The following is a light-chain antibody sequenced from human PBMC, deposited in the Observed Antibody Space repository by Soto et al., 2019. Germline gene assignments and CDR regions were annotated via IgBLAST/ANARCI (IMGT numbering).Light chain of an antibody. V-gene: IGLV2-8*01. CDR2: DVT. CDR1: SSDIGGYTS. J-gene: IGLJ1*01. Sequence: QSVLTQSPSASGSPGQSVTISCTGTSSDIGGYTSASWYQQHPVNAPKVMIYDVTKRPSRVPDRFSGSKSGNTASLTVSALQAEDEADYYCSSYTDRKNLVFGTGTKVTAL. CDR3: SSYTDRKNLV.